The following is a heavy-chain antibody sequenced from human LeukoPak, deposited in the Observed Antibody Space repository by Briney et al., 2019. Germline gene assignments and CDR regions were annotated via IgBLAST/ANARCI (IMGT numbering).Heavy chain of an antibody. D-gene: IGHD5-12*01. V-gene: IGHV4-59*01. CDR1: GGSISSYY. CDR2: IYYSGST. Sequence: SETLSLTCTVSGGSISSYYWSWIRQPPGKGLEWIGYIYYSGSTNYNPSLKSRVTISVDTSKNQFSLKLSSVTAADTAVYYCARSYGVIVATGWYFDLWGRGTLDTVSS. J-gene: IGHJ2*01. CDR3: ARSYGVIVATGWYFDL.